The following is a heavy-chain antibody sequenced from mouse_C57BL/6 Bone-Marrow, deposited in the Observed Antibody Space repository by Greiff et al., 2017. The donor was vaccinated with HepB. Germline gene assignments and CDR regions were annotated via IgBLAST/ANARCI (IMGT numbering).Heavy chain of an antibody. CDR1: GYTFPSYW. CDR3: ARRTLWYSKGGLAMDY. Sequence: VQLQQPGAELVKPGASVKMSCKASGYTFPSYWITWVRQRPGQGLEWIGDIYPGSGSTNYNEKFKSKATLTVDTSSSTAYMQLSSLTSEDSAVYYCARRTLWYSKGGLAMDYWGQGTSVTVSS. V-gene: IGHV1-55*01. CDR2: IYPGSGST. J-gene: IGHJ4*01. D-gene: IGHD2-5*01.